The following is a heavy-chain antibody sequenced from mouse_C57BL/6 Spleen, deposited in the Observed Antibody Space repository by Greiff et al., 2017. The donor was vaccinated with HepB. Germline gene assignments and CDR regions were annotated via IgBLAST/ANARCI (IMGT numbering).Heavy chain of an antibody. J-gene: IGHJ2*01. CDR2: TNPTNGRT. CDR3: ARIKKIVATYFDY. V-gene: IGHV1S81*02. D-gene: IGHD1-1*01. CDR1: GYTFTSYW. Sequence: QVQLQQPGADLVKAGASVKMSCKASGYTFTSYWMHWVKQRLGQGLEWFAETNPTNGRTYYNEKFKSKATLTVDKSSSTAYMLLSGPTFEDSAVYYCARIKKIVATYFDYWGQGNTLTVSS.